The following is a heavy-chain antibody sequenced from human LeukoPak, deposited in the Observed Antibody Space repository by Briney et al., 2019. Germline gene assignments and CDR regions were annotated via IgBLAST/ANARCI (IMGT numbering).Heavy chain of an antibody. D-gene: IGHD3-10*01. Sequence: GGSLRLSCAASGFTFSSYAMSWVRQAPGKGLERVSAISGSGGSTYYADSVKGRFTISRDNSKNTLYLQMNSLRAEDTAVYYCAKEPHYYGSGSTVDYWGQGTLVTVSS. J-gene: IGHJ4*02. CDR3: AKEPHYYGSGSTVDY. CDR2: ISGSGGST. CDR1: GFTFSSYA. V-gene: IGHV3-23*01.